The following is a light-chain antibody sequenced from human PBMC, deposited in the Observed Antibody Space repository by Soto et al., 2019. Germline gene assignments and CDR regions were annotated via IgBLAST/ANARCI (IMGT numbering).Light chain of an antibody. CDR2: DAS. J-gene: IGKJ4*01. CDR3: QQRNSWPLT. Sequence: EIVLTQSPATLSLSPGERATLSCRASQSADTYLAWNQQKPGQAPRLLIYDASNRATGIPARFSGSGSGTDFTLTISSLEPEDFAVYYCQQRNSWPLTFGGGTKVEFK. CDR1: QSADTY. V-gene: IGKV3-11*01.